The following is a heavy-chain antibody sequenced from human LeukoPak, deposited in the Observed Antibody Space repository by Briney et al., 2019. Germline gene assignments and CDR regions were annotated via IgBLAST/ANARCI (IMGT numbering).Heavy chain of an antibody. CDR1: GFTFSSYA. CDR2: ISASGNST. V-gene: IGHV3-23*01. CDR3: ARETVVTTGGFDY. D-gene: IGHD3-22*01. J-gene: IGHJ4*02. Sequence: GGSLRLSCAASGFTFSSYAMSWVRQAPGKGLEWVSAISASGNSTFYADSAKGRFTISRDNSKNTLYLQMNSLRAEDTAVYYCARETVVTTGGFDYWGQGTLVTVSS.